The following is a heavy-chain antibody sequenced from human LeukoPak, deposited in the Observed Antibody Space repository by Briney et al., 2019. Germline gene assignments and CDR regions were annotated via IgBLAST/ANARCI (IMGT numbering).Heavy chain of an antibody. CDR2: IYYSGST. CDR1: GGSISSSSYY. CDR3: ARHVDGRSWFDP. Sequence: SETLSLTCSVFGGSISSSSYYWGWIRQPPGKGLEWIGSIYYSGSTHYNPSLKSRVTISIDTSKNQFSLKLSSVTAADTAVYYCARHVDGRSWFDPWGQGTLVTVSS. J-gene: IGHJ5*02. V-gene: IGHV4-39*01. D-gene: IGHD5-12*01.